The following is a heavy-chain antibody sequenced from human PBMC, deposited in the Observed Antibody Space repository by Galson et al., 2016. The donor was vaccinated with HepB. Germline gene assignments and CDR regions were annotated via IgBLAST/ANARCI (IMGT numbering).Heavy chain of an antibody. V-gene: IGHV1-18*01. CDR2: INVDNGNT. D-gene: IGHD7-27*01. CDR1: GYNFTNDA. Sequence: SVKVSCKASGYNFTNDALTWVRQAPGQGLEWMGWINVDNGNTDYALRLQDRLTMTTDTPTSTAYMELRSLRYDDTAVYYCVRGGLGVWGQGTTVTVSS. J-gene: IGHJ6*02. CDR3: VRGGLGV.